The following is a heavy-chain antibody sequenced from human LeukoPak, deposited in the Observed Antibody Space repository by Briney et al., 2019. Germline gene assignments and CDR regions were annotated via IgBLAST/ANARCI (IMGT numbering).Heavy chain of an antibody. CDR3: ANPDYDSSTYVGDY. Sequence: GGSLRLSCAASGFTFSSYGMSLVRQAPGKGLEWVAFIRYDGSNKYHADSVKGRFTISRDNSKNTLYLQMNSLRAEDTAVYYCANPDYDSSTYVGDYWGQGTLVTVSS. D-gene: IGHD3-22*01. CDR2: IRYDGSNK. CDR1: GFTFSSYG. V-gene: IGHV3-30*02. J-gene: IGHJ4*02.